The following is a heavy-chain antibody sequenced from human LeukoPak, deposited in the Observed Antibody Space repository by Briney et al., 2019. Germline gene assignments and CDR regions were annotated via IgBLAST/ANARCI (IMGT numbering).Heavy chain of an antibody. CDR1: GGTFSSYA. CDR2: IIPIFGTA. D-gene: IGHD2-2*02. J-gene: IGHJ6*04. CDR3: AREADIVVVPAAIKYYYYYGMDV. V-gene: IGHV1-69*06. Sequence: SVKVSCKASGGTFSSYAISWVRQAPGQGLEWMGGIIPIFGTANYAQKFQGRVTITADKSTSTAYMELSSLRSEDTAVYYCAREADIVVVPAAIKYYYYYGMDVWGKGTTVTVSP.